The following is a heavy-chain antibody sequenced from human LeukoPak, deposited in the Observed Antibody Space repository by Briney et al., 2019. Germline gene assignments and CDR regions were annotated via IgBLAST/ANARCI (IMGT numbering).Heavy chain of an antibody. CDR3: ARDQGIVATIGFDP. CDR1: GDSVSSNSAA. CDR2: TYYRSKWYN. Sequence: KASQTLSLTCVISGDSVSSNSAAWNWIRQSPSRGLEWLGSTYYRSKWYNDYAVSVESRMTINPDTSKNQFSLQLNSVTPEDTAVYYCARDQGIVATIGFDPWGQGTLVTVSS. D-gene: IGHD5-12*01. V-gene: IGHV6-1*01. J-gene: IGHJ5*02.